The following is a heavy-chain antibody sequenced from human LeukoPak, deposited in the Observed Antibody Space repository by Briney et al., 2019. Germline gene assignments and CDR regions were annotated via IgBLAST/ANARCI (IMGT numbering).Heavy chain of an antibody. CDR2: ISSSGTTI. J-gene: IGHJ4*02. Sequence: GGSLRLSCAASGFTFSSYEMNWVRQAPGKGLDWVSFISSSGTTIYYADSVKGRFTISRDNTKNSLYLQMNSLRAGDTAVYYCATTDAVARSFDYWGQGTLVTVSS. CDR1: GFTFSSYE. V-gene: IGHV3-48*03. D-gene: IGHD6-19*01. CDR3: ATTDAVARSFDY.